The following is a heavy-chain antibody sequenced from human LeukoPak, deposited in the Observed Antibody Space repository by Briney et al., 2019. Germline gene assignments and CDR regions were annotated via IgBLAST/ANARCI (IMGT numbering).Heavy chain of an antibody. D-gene: IGHD3-10*01. J-gene: IGHJ5*02. V-gene: IGHV1-46*01. CDR2: INPSGGST. Sequence: ASVKVSCKASGYTFTSYYMHWVRQAPGQGLEWMGIINPSGGSTSYGQKFQGRVTMTRDTSTSTVYMEVSSLRSEDTAVYYCARGLPDSGSSSLNWLDPWGQGTLVTVSS. CDR3: ARGLPDSGSSSLNWLDP. CDR1: GYTFTSYY.